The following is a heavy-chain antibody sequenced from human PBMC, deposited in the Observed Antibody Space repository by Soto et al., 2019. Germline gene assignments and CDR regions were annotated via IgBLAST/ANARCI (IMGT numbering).Heavy chain of an antibody. CDR1: GFTFSSYA. V-gene: IGHV3-23*01. Sequence: GGSLRLSCAASGFTFSSYAMSWVRQAPGKGLEWVSAISGSGGSTYYADSVKGRFTISRDNSKNTLYLQMNSLRAEDTAVYYCANDRSSSDYYYYYGMDVWGQGTTVTVSS. D-gene: IGHD6-6*01. J-gene: IGHJ6*02. CDR3: ANDRSSSDYYYYYGMDV. CDR2: ISGSGGST.